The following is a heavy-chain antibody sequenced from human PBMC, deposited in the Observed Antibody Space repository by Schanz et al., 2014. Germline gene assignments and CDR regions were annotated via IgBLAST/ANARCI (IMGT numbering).Heavy chain of an antibody. CDR2: MNSKTGNT. V-gene: IGHV1-8*01. J-gene: IGHJ4*02. Sequence: QVQLVQSGAEVKKPGASVKVSCKASGYTFTSYDINWVRQATGQGLEWMGWMNSKTGNTGYAQRFQGRVTMTRNTSITTAYLELSSLRSGYTGVYYCTKGRTFGRWGQGTLVTVSS. D-gene: IGHD3-16*01. CDR1: GYTFTSYD. CDR3: TKGRTFGR.